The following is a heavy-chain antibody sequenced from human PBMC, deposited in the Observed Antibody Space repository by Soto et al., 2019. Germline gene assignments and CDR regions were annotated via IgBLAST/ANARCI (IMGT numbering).Heavy chain of an antibody. CDR1: GYTFTSYG. CDR3: ARTLYGDNVDY. CDR2: ISAYNVNT. V-gene: IGHV1-18*01. Sequence: ASVKVSCKASGYTFTSYGISWVRQAPGQGFEWLGWISAYNVNTNYAQKLQGRVTMTRNTSISTAYMELSSLRSEDTAVYYCARTLYGDNVDYWGQGTLVTVPQ. J-gene: IGHJ4*02. D-gene: IGHD4-17*01.